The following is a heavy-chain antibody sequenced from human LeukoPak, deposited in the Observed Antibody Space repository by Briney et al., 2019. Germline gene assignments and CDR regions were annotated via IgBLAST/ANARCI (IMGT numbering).Heavy chain of an antibody. Sequence: GGSLRFSCAASGFTFSSYGMHWVRQAPGKGLEWVAVISYDGSNKYYADSVKGRFTISRDNSKNTLYLQMNSLRAEDTAVYYCAKDGERYCSGGSCYSFDYWGQGTLVTVSS. CDR1: GFTFSSYG. J-gene: IGHJ4*02. V-gene: IGHV3-30*18. CDR3: AKDGERYCSGGSCYSFDY. CDR2: ISYDGSNK. D-gene: IGHD2-15*01.